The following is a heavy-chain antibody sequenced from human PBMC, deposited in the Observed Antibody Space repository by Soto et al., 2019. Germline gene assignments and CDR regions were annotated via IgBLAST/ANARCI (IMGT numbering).Heavy chain of an antibody. J-gene: IGHJ3*02. Sequence: QVQLQESGPGLVKPSQTLSLTCTVSGDSISSGGYYWSWVRQHPGKGLEWIGYIYYTGRTYYNPSLKSRTPMSGDTSKNQFSLNLNSVTAADTAVYYCAGEVDGWGSYYVDIWGQGTMVIVSS. CDR2: IYYTGRT. V-gene: IGHV4-31*03. CDR3: AGEVDGWGSYYVDI. D-gene: IGHD3-10*01. CDR1: GDSISSGGYY.